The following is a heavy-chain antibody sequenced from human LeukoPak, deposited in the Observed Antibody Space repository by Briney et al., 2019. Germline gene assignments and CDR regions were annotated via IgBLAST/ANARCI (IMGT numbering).Heavy chain of an antibody. V-gene: IGHV3-7*01. J-gene: IGHJ4*02. Sequence: QTGGSLRLSCAASGFTFSSYGMHWVRQAPGKGLEWVANIKQDGSEKYYVDSVKGRFTISRDNAKNSLYLQMNSLRAEDTAVYYCARDGPNKRFDYWGQGTLVTVSS. CDR3: ARDGPNKRFDY. CDR2: IKQDGSEK. CDR1: GFTFSSYG. D-gene: IGHD1/OR15-1a*01.